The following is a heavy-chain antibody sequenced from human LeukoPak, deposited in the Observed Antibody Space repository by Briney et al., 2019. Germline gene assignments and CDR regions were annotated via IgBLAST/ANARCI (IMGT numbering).Heavy chain of an antibody. J-gene: IGHJ1*01. CDR1: GFTFSGSA. V-gene: IGHV3-73*01. Sequence: PGGSLRLSCAASGFTFSGSAMHWVRQASGKGLEWVGRIRSKANSYATAFAASVKGRFTISRDDSKNTAYLQMNSLKTEDTAVYYWTSLITMVRGVIGLLNVNWGQGTLVTVSS. CDR2: IRSKANSYAT. D-gene: IGHD3-10*01. CDR3: TSLITMVRGVIGLLNVN.